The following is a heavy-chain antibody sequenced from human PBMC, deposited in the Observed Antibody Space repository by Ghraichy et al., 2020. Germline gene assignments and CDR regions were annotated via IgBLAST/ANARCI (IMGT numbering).Heavy chain of an antibody. V-gene: IGHV4-61*01. CDR3: ARGARPSPSGYSSHFDS. CDR2: IYLHGST. J-gene: IGHJ4*02. Sequence: ESLNISCTVSGASVNRGNDYWSWIRQPPGKGLEWIGYIYLHGSTTYNPAVKSGVTISVDTSKNQSPLKLSSVTDADTAAYFCARGARPSPSGYSSHFDSWGLGTLVTVSS. CDR1: GASVNRGNDY. D-gene: IGHD3-3*01.